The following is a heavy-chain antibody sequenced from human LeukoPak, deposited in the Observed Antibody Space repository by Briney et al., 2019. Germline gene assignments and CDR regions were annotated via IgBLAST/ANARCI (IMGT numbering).Heavy chain of an antibody. CDR1: GGSISSGDYY. CDR3: ARDPDLSPGYYFEGFDI. J-gene: IGHJ3*02. CDR2: IYYSGST. V-gene: IGHV4-30-4*08. D-gene: IGHD3-22*01. Sequence: SQTLSLTCTVSGGSISSGDYYWSWIRQPPGKGLEWIGYIYYSGSTYYNPSLKSRVTISVDTSKNQFSLKLSSVTAADTAMYYCARDPDLSPGYYFEGFDIWGQGTMVTVSS.